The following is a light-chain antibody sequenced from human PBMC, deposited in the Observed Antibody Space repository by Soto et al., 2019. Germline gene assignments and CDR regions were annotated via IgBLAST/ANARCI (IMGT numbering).Light chain of an antibody. V-gene: IGKV1-33*01. Sequence: DIQMAQSPSSLSASVGDRVTIHCQASQVINNYLNWYQQKPGKAPKLLIYDASNLETGVPSKFSGSGSGTDFTFTISSLQPEDIATYYCQQYDNLPITFGQGTRLEIK. CDR3: QQYDNLPIT. CDR2: DAS. CDR1: QVINNY. J-gene: IGKJ5*01.